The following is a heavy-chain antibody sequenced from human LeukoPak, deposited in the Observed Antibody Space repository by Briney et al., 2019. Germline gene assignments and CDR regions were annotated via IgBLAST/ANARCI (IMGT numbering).Heavy chain of an antibody. CDR2: ITSIGSTV. J-gene: IGHJ4*02. CDR1: GFTFRSYE. V-gene: IGHV3-48*03. CDR3: ARGQGEYYDSSGYPDY. D-gene: IGHD3-22*01. Sequence: PGGPLRLSCAASGFTFRSYEMNWVRQAPGKGLDWVSYITSIGSTVYYADSVKGRFTISRDNAKNSLYLQMHSLRAEDTAVYYCARGQGEYYDSSGYPDYWGQGTLVTVSS.